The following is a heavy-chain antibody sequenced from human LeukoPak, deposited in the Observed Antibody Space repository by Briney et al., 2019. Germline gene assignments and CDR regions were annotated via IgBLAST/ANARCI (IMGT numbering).Heavy chain of an antibody. CDR2: IYYSGST. CDR1: GGAITSYY. Sequence: SETLSLTCTVSGGAITSYYWSWIRQPPGKGLEWIGYIYYSGSTNYNPSLRSRVTISVDASRNHFSLKVTSVTAADTAVYYCARVVAATSWFAPWPGNPGHRLL. V-gene: IGHV4-59*01. CDR3: ARVVAATSWFAP. J-gene: IGHJ5*02. D-gene: IGHD2-15*01.